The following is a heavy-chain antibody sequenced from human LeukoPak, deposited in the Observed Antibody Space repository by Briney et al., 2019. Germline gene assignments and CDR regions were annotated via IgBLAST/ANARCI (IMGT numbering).Heavy chain of an antibody. J-gene: IGHJ4*02. V-gene: IGHV3-48*01. CDR1: GFTFSSCS. CDR2: ISSSSSTI. D-gene: IGHD2-2*01. Sequence: GGSLRLSCAASGFTFSSCSMNWVRQAPGKGLEWVSYISSSSSTIYYADSVKGRFTISRDNAKNSLYLQMNSLRAEDTAVYYCARDMRYCSSTSCYAADYWGQGTLVTASS. CDR3: ARDMRYCSSTSCYAADY.